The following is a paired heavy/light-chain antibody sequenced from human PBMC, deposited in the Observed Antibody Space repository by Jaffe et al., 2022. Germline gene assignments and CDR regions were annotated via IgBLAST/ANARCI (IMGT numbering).Heavy chain of an antibody. CDR2: IYPDDSDT. D-gene: IGHD4-17*01. J-gene: IGHJ4*02. CDR3: VRRTYGDGVDY. CDR1: GYSFNTYW. Sequence: EVQLVQSGAEVKKPGESLKISCKASGYSFNTYWIGWVRQMPGKGLEWMGIIYPDDSDTRYSPSFQGQVTISADKSISTAYLQWSSLKASDTAIYYCVRRTYGDGVDYWGQGTLVTVSS. V-gene: IGHV5-51*03.
Light chain of an antibody. J-gene: IGKJ1*01. CDR3: QQYGSSPRT. Sequence: EIVLTQSPGTLSLSPGERATLSCRASQSVSSNYLAWYQQKPGQAPRLLIYGASSRATGIPDRFSGSGSGTDFTLTISRLEPEDFAVYYCQQYGSSPRTFGQGTKVEIK. CDR1: QSVSSNY. CDR2: GAS. V-gene: IGKV3-20*01.